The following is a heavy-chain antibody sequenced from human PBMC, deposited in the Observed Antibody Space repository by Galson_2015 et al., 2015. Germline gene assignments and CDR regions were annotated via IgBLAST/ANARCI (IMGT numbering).Heavy chain of an antibody. CDR3: ARDKYGSGSYVGYYGMDV. J-gene: IGHJ6*02. Sequence: SLRLSCAASGFTFSSYGMHWVRQAPGKGLEWVAVISYDGSNKYYADSVKGRFTISRDNSKSTLYLQMNSLRAEDTAVYYCARDKYGSGSYVGYYGMDVWGQGTTVTVSS. V-gene: IGHV3-30*03. D-gene: IGHD3-10*01. CDR2: ISYDGSNK. CDR1: GFTFSSYG.